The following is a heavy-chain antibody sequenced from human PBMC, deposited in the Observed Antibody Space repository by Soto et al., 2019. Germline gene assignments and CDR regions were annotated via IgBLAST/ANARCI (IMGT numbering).Heavy chain of an antibody. CDR2: INAGNGNT. CDR3: ARGLSSPAPRPNPAIDY. D-gene: IGHD3-16*02. V-gene: IGHV1-3*01. J-gene: IGHJ4*02. CDR1: GYTFTSYA. Sequence: ASVKVSCKASGYTFTSYAMHWVRQAPGQRLEWMGWINAGNGNTKYSQKFQGRVTITRDTSASTAYMELSSLRSEDTAVYYCARGLSSPAPRPNPAIDYRGQGTLVTVSS.